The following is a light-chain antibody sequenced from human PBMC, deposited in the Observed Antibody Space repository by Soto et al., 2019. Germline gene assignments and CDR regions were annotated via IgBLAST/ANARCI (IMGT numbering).Light chain of an antibody. Sequence: DIQMTQSPSSLSASVGDSVTITCQASQDIKNYVNWYQQKPGKAPKLLIYDASKLETGGPSRFSGSGSGTTFTFTITSLQAEDFATYYCQQYDNLPPNTFGQGTRLEIK. V-gene: IGKV1-33*01. CDR1: QDIKNY. CDR2: DAS. CDR3: QQYDNLPPNT. J-gene: IGKJ2*01.